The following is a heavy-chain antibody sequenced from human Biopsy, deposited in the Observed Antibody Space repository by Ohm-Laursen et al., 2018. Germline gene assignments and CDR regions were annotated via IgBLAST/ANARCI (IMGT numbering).Heavy chain of an antibody. CDR2: ISSRSSDI. CDR1: GFIFSTYT. J-gene: IGHJ4*02. Sequence: GSLRLSCAASGFIFSTYTMNWVRQAPGEGLEWVSSISSRSSDIYYADSVKGRFTISRDNAKNSLFLEMSSLREEDTGLYHCVRDSTLDYWGQGTLVTVSS. V-gene: IGHV3-21*01. D-gene: IGHD3-3*02. CDR3: VRDSTLDY.